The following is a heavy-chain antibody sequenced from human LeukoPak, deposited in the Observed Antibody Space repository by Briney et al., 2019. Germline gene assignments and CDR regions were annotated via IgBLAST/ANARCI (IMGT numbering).Heavy chain of an antibody. CDR2: IHSGGST. CDR1: GFTVSSHY. D-gene: IGHD4-17*01. J-gene: IGHJ4*02. V-gene: IGHV3-53*01. CDR3: ATGYADYGGAAVY. Sequence: GGSLRLSCAASGFTVSSHYMSWVRQAPGKGLEWVSVIHSGGSTYYADSVKGRFTISRDNPKNTLYLQMNSLRAEDTAVYYCATGYADYGGAAVYWGQGTLVTVSS.